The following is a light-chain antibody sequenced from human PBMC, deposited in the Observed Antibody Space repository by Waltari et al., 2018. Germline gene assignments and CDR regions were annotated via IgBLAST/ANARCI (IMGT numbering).Light chain of an antibody. V-gene: IGKV1-5*03. CDR2: KAS. CDR1: QNINTG. J-gene: IGKJ1*01. Sequence: DIQMTQSPSTLSASVGDRVTIPCRASQNINTGLAWHQQKPGKAPKRLIYKASTFESGVPARFSVSGAGTEYTLPISSLQPDDFSTYYCLQYNGEPRTFGQVTQVEVK. CDR3: LQYNGEPRT.